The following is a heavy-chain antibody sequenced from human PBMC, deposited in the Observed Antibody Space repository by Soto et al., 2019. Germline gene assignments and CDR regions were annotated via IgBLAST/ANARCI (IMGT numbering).Heavy chain of an antibody. D-gene: IGHD5-18*01. Sequence: EVQLLESGGGLVQPGGSLRLSCAASGFTFSTYAMTWVRQAPGKGLEWVSAISASGASTYYADSVKGRFTISRDNSNNTLDLQMNSLRVEDTAVYYCAKVGFPYSYGYLFYYWGQGTLVTVST. CDR1: GFTFSTYA. CDR3: AKVGFPYSYGYLFYY. V-gene: IGHV3-23*01. CDR2: ISASGAST. J-gene: IGHJ4*02.